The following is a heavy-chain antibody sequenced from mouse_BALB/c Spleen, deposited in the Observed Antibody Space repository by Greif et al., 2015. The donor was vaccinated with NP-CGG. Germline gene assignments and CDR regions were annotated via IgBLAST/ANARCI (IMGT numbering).Heavy chain of an antibody. J-gene: IGHJ2*01. D-gene: IGHD1-1*01. V-gene: IGHV1-7*01. Sequence: VQLQQSGAELAKPGASVKMSCKASGYTFTSYWMHWVKQRPGQGLEWIGYINPSTGYTEYNQKFKDKATLTADKSSSTAYMRLSSLTSEDSAVYYCASYYGSSYFDYWGQGTTLTVSS. CDR1: GYTFTSYW. CDR2: INPSTGYT. CDR3: ASYYGSSYFDY.